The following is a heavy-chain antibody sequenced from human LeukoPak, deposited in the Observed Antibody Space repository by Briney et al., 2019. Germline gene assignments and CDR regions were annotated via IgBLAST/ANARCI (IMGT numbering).Heavy chain of an antibody. CDR2: ITWNGDIT. CDR1: GFSFDDSA. V-gene: IGHV3-20*04. J-gene: IGHJ4*02. Sequence: GGSLRLSCSVAGFSFDDSAMSWVRQAPGKGLEWVSGITWNGDITGYADSVRGRFTISRDNAKNSLYLQMNSLRAEDTALYYCARIQTGHSSGWSAYWGQGTLVTVSS. D-gene: IGHD6-19*01. CDR3: ARIQTGHSSGWSAY.